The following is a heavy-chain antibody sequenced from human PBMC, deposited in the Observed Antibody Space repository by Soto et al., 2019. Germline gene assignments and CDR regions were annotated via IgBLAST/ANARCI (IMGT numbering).Heavy chain of an antibody. CDR2: IIPIFGTA. V-gene: IGHV1-69*01. CDR1: GGTFSSYA. CDR3: ALGGLRMATRNFDY. D-gene: IGHD5-12*01. J-gene: IGHJ4*02. Sequence: QVQLVQSGAEVKKPGSSVKVSCKASGGTFSSYAISWVRQAPGQGLEWMGGIIPIFGTANYAQKFQGRVTITADESTSITYMELSSLRSEDTAVYYCALGGLRMATRNFDYWGQGTLVTVSS.